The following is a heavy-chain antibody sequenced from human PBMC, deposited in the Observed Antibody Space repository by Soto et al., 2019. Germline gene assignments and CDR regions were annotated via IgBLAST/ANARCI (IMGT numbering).Heavy chain of an antibody. CDR2: ISYDGSKK. J-gene: IGHJ6*02. V-gene: IGHV3-30*18. CDR1: GLTFSSYG. CDR3: AKAEIGYCSSTSCPATSDV. D-gene: IGHD2-2*01. Sequence: GSLRLSCAASGLTFSSYGMHWVRQAPGKGLEWVAVISYDGSKKYYADSVKGRFTISRDNSKNTLYLQMNSLRAEDTAVYSCAKAEIGYCSSTSCPATSDVWGQGTTVTVS.